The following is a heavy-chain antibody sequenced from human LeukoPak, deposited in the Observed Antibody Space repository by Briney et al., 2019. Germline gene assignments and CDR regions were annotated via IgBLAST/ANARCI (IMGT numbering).Heavy chain of an antibody. J-gene: IGHJ4*02. CDR3: AKERDRGIEVADDFDL. D-gene: IGHD6-19*01. Sequence: GGSLRLSCAASGFTVSSNYMSWVRQAPGKGLEWVSVIYSGGSTYYADSVKGRFTISRDNSKNTLYLQMNSLRAEDTAVYYCAKERDRGIEVADDFDLWGQGILVTVSS. CDR1: GFTVSSNY. V-gene: IGHV3-53*01. CDR2: IYSGGST.